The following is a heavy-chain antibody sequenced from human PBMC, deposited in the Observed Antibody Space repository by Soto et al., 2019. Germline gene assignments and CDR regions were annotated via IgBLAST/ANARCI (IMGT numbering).Heavy chain of an antibody. CDR1: GFTFSSYA. Sequence: EVQLLESGGGLVQPGGSLRLSCAASGFTFSSYAMSWVRQAPGKGLEWVSAISGSGGSTYYADSVKGRFTISRDNSKNTLYLQMNSLRAEDTAVYYCAKVGTDIVLMVYATHSGYFDYWGQGTLVTVSS. J-gene: IGHJ4*02. CDR3: AKVGTDIVLMVYATHSGYFDY. V-gene: IGHV3-23*01. CDR2: ISGSGGST. D-gene: IGHD2-8*01.